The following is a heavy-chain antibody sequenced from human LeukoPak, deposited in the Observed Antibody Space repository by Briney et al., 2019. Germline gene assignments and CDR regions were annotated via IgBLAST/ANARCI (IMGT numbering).Heavy chain of an antibody. CDR2: INHSGST. D-gene: IGHD4-17*01. Sequence: PSETLSLTCTVSGGSISSYYWSWIRQPPGKGLEWIGEINHSGSTNYNPSLKSRVTISVDTSKNQFSLKLSSVTAADTAVYYCARYSTADPSFDYWGQGTLVTVSS. J-gene: IGHJ4*02. V-gene: IGHV4-34*01. CDR3: ARYSTADPSFDY. CDR1: GGSISSYY.